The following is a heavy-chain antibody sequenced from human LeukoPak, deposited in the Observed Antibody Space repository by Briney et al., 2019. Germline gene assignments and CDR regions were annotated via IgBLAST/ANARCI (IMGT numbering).Heavy chain of an antibody. CDR1: GYSFTSYW. Sequence: GESPKISCKGSGYSFTSYWIGWVRQMPGKGLEWMGIIYPGDSDTRYSPSFQGQVTISADKSISTAYLQWSSLKASDTAMYYCARQGNTEATYYYGMDVWGQGTTVTVSS. D-gene: IGHD2-8*02. CDR2: IYPGDSDT. J-gene: IGHJ6*02. CDR3: ARQGNTEATYYYGMDV. V-gene: IGHV5-51*01.